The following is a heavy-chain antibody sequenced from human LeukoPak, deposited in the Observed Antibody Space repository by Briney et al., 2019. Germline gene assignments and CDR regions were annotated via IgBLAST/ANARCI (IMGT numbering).Heavy chain of an antibody. V-gene: IGHV3-15*01. CDR3: TAMIVVVISRDY. Sequence: GGSLRLSCAASGFTFSNAWMSWVRQAPGKGLEWVGRIKSKTDGGTTDYAAPVKGRFTISRDDSKNTLYLQMNSLKTEDTAVYYCTAMIVVVISRDYWGQGTLVTVSS. J-gene: IGHJ4*02. D-gene: IGHD3-22*01. CDR1: GFTFSNAW. CDR2: IKSKTDGGTT.